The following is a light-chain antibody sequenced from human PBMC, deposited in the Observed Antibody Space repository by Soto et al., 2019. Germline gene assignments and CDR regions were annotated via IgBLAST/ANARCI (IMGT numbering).Light chain of an antibody. J-gene: IGKJ3*01. Sequence: DIQMTQSPSSLSASVGDRVAITCRASQGISNYLAWYQQKPGKVPKLLIYAASTLQSGVPSRFSGSGSGTELNLNISSLQPEDVANYYCQKYNSAPFTFGPGNKGDIK. V-gene: IGKV1-27*01. CDR1: QGISNY. CDR2: AAS. CDR3: QKYNSAPFT.